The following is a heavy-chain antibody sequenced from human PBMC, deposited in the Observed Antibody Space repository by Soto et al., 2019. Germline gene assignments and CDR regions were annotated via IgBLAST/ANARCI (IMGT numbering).Heavy chain of an antibody. CDR1: GDTITSYD. D-gene: IGHD2-15*01. CDR2: MNPNSGNT. J-gene: IGHJ6*02. V-gene: IGHV1-8*01. Sequence: GASVKASCKASGDTITSYDINCVRQATEQGLEWMGWMNPNSGNTGYAQKFQGRVTMTRNTSISTAYMELSSLRSEDTAVYYCARLGVVAATRSDYYYGMDVWGQGTTVTVSS. CDR3: ARLGVVAATRSDYYYGMDV.